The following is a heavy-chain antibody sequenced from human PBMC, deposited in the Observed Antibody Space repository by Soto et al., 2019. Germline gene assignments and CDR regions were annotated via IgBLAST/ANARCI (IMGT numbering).Heavy chain of an antibody. CDR1: GFTFSSYA. CDR3: AKDNYDFWSGYYEVHSSGHFDY. V-gene: IGHV3-23*01. Sequence: GGSLRLSCAASGFTFSSYAMSWVRQAPGKGLEWVSAISGSGGSTYYADSVKGRFTISRDNSKNTLYLQMNSLRAEDTAVYYCAKDNYDFWSGYYEVHSSGHFDYWGQGTLVTVSS. J-gene: IGHJ4*02. CDR2: ISGSGGST. D-gene: IGHD3-3*01.